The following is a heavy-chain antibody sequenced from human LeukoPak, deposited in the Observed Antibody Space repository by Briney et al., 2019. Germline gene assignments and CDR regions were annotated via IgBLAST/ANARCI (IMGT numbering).Heavy chain of an antibody. D-gene: IGHD2-2*02. J-gene: IGHJ4*02. Sequence: GGSLRLSCAASGFTFSSYAMSWVRQAPGKGPEWVSAISGSGGSTYYADSVKGRFTISRDNSKNTLYLQMNSLRAEDTAVYYCAKSKDVVPAAIYFDYWGQGTLVTVSS. CDR2: ISGSGGST. CDR3: AKSKDVVPAAIYFDY. CDR1: GFTFSSYA. V-gene: IGHV3-23*01.